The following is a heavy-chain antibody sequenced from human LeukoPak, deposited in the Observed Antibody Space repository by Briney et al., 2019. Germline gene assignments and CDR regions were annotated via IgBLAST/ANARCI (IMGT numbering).Heavy chain of an antibody. J-gene: IGHJ4*02. V-gene: IGHV3-74*01. CDR2: INSDGSTT. CDR3: ARVAVGAWY. CDR1: GYTFSSYW. Sequence: GGSLRLSCAASGYTFSSYWMAWVRHAPGRGLAWVSRINSDGSTTSYADSVKGRFTISRDNAKKTLYLQMNSLRAEDTAVYYCARVAVGAWYWGQGTLVTVSS. D-gene: IGHD1-26*01.